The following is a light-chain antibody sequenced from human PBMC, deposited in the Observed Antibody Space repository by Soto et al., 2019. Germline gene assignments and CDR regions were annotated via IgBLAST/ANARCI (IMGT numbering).Light chain of an antibody. J-gene: IGLJ1*01. CDR3: CSYAGSSTV. Sequence: QSALTQPASVSGSPGQSITISCTGTSSDVGSYNLVSRYQQHPGKAPKLMICEVSKRPSGVSNRFSGSKSGNTASLTISGLQAEDEADYYCCSYAGSSTVFGTGTKVTVL. CDR2: EVS. CDR1: SSDVGSYNL. V-gene: IGLV2-23*02.